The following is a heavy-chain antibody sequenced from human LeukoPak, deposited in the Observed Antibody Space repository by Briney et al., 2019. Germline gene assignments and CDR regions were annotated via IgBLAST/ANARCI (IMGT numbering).Heavy chain of an antibody. D-gene: IGHD1-14*01. CDR1: GYTLTSYG. CDR3: ATVPVPIRTPGAFDI. Sequence: ASVKVSCKASGYTLTSYGISWVRQAPGQGLEWMGWISAYNGNTNYAQKFQGRVTMTEDTSTDTAYMELSSLRSEDTAVYYCATVPVPIRTPGAFDIWGQGTMVTVSS. V-gene: IGHV1-18*01. CDR2: ISAYNGNT. J-gene: IGHJ3*02.